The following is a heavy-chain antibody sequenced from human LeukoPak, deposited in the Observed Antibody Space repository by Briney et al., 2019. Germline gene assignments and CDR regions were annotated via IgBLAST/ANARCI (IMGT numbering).Heavy chain of an antibody. Sequence: GGSLRLSCAASGFTFSSYAMHWVRQAPGKGLEWVAVISYDGSNKYYADSAKGRFTISRDNSKNTLYLQMNSLRAEDTAVYYCARGGNDGTFDYWGQGTLVTVSS. CDR3: ARGGNDGTFDY. V-gene: IGHV3-30-3*01. J-gene: IGHJ4*02. CDR1: GFTFSSYA. CDR2: ISYDGSNK. D-gene: IGHD1-1*01.